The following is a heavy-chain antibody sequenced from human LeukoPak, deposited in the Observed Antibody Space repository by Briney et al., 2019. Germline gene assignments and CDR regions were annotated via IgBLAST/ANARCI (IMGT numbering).Heavy chain of an antibody. J-gene: IGHJ4*02. V-gene: IGHV3-30*18. CDR1: GFTFSSYV. CDR3: AKISPEEDY. Sequence: GGSLRLSCAASGFTFSSYVMHWVRQAPGKGLEWVAVISYDGSNKYYADSVKGRFTISRDNSKNTLYLQMNSLRAEDTAVYYCAKISPEEDYWGQGTLVTVSS. CDR2: ISYDGSNK.